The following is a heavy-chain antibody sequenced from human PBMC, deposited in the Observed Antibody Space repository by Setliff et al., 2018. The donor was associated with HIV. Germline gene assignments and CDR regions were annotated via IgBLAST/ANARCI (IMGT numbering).Heavy chain of an antibody. CDR1: GGSMMNSY. CDR3: AREFWSASSDSFGP. V-gene: IGHV4-4*07. J-gene: IGHJ5*02. CDR2: VYTTGST. Sequence: ASETLSLTCTVSGGSMMNSYWTWIRQPAGKGLEWIGRVYTTGSTNYNPSFKRPLTVSSDMSKNQFSLKLGSMTAADTGVYYCAREFWSASSDSFGPWGPGILVTVSS. D-gene: IGHD3-22*01.